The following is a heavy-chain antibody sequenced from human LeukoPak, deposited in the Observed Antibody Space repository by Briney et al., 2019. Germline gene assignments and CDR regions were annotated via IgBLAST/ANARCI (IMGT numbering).Heavy chain of an antibody. CDR1: GYSFTSYW. V-gene: IGHV5-51*01. D-gene: IGHD2-15*01. CDR3: ARHPYCSGGSCYSNDAFDI. CDR2: IYPGDSDT. Sequence: GESLKISCKGSGYSFTSYWIGWVRQMPGKGLEWMGIIYPGDSDTRYSPSFQGQVTISADKSTNTAYLQWSSLKASDTAMYYCARHPYCSGGSCYSNDAFDIWGQGTMVTVSS. J-gene: IGHJ3*02.